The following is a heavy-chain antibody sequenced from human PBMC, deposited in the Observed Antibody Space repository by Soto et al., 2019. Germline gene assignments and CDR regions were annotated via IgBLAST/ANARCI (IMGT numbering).Heavy chain of an antibody. D-gene: IGHD2-2*01. J-gene: IGHJ3*02. CDR2: IYYSGST. V-gene: IGHV4-39*01. CDR1: GGSISSSSYY. CDR3: ARQMKVDCSSTSCYAFDI. Sequence: QLQLQESGPGLVKPSETLSLTCTVSGGSISSSSYYWGWIRQPPGKGLEWIGSIYYSGSTYYNPSLKSRVTISVDTSKNQFSLKLSSVTAADTAVYYCARQMKVDCSSTSCYAFDIWGQGTMVTVSS.